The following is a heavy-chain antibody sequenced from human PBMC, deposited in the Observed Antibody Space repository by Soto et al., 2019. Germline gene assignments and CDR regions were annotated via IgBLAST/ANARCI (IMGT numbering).Heavy chain of an antibody. CDR3: ARESGYCSGRSCYPRTCDI. CDR2: IGTAGDT. D-gene: IGHD2-15*01. CDR1: GFTFSSYD. J-gene: IGHJ3*02. V-gene: IGHV3-13*01. Sequence: EVQLVESGGGLVQPGGSLRLSCAASGFTFSSYDMHWVRQATGKGLEWVSAIGTAGDTYYPGSVKGRFTISRENAKNSLYLQKNGLRAGDTAVYYCARESGYCSGRSCYPRTCDIWGEETMVTFSS.